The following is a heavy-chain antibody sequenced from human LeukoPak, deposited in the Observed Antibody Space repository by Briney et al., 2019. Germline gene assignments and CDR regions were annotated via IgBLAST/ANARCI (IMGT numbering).Heavy chain of an antibody. CDR3: AKLVDLSAGMDV. D-gene: IGHD3-3*01. CDR1: GFTFSSYG. CDR2: IWYDGSKK. V-gene: IGHV3-30*02. Sequence: GGSLRLSCAASGFTFSSYGMHWVRQAPGKGLEWVAVIWYDGSKKYYADSVKGRFTISRDNSKNTLYLQMNSLRAEDTAVYYCAKLVDLSAGMDVWGQGTTVTVSS. J-gene: IGHJ6*02.